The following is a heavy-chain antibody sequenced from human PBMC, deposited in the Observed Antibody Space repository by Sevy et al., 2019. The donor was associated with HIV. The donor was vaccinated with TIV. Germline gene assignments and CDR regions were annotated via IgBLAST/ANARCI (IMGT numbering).Heavy chain of an antibody. CDR3: ARSGSYGDAFDI. J-gene: IGHJ3*02. V-gene: IGHV3-11*01. CDR1: GFTFSDYY. Sequence: GGSLRLSCAASGFTFSDYYMSWIRQAPGKGLEWVSYISSSGSTIYYADSVKGRFTISRDNAKNSLYLQMNSLKTEDTAVYYCARSGSYGDAFDIWGQGTMVTVSS. CDR2: ISSSGSTI. D-gene: IGHD1-26*01.